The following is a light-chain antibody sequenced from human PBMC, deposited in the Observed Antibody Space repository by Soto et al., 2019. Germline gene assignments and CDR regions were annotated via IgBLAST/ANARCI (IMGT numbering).Light chain of an antibody. CDR1: QSISTY. V-gene: IGKV1-39*01. CDR2: AAS. CDR3: QQTYTPLWT. J-gene: IGKJ1*01. Sequence: DIQMTQSPSSLSASVGDRVTITCRASQSISTYLNWYLHKPGKAPKLLIYAASSLQRGVPSRFSGSGSGTEFTLSINGLQPEDFATYYCQQTYTPLWTFGQGTKVDIK.